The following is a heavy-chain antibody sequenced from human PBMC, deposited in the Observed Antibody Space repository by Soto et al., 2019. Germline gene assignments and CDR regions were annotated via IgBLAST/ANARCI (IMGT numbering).Heavy chain of an antibody. J-gene: IGHJ6*02. Sequence: PGGSLRLSCAASGFTFSSYGMHWVRQAPGKGLEWVAVISYDGSNKYYADSVKGRFTISRDNSKNTLYLQMNSLRAEDTAVYYCAKGDGAARPFYNYYYSGMDVWGQGTTVTVSS. D-gene: IGHD6-6*01. V-gene: IGHV3-30*18. CDR2: ISYDGSNK. CDR3: AKGDGAARPFYNYYYSGMDV. CDR1: GFTFSSYG.